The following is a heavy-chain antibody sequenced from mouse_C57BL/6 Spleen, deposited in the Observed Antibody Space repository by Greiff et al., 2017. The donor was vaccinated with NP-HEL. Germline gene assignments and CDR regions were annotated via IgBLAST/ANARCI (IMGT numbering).Heavy chain of an antibody. CDR3: ARDHITAVLDY. D-gene: IGHD1-1*01. V-gene: IGHV1-82*01. Sequence: VQLQQSGPELVKPGASVKISCKASGYAFSSSWMNWVKQRPGKGLEWIGRIYPGDGDTNYNGKFKGKATLTADKSSSTAYMQLSSLTSEDSAVYFCARDHITAVLDYWGQGTTLTVSS. J-gene: IGHJ2*01. CDR1: GYAFSSSW. CDR2: IYPGDGDT.